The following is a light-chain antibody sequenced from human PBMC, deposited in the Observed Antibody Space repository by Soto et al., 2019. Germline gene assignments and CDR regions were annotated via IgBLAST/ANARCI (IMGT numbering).Light chain of an antibody. J-gene: IGLJ1*01. CDR2: EVS. Sequence: QSALTQPASVSGSPGQSITISCAGTMRDIGAYNLVSWYQQHPGKAPRLIIYEVSNRPSGLSNRFSASKSGNAASLTISGLQAEDEADYFCCSFTTSSTLAFGTGTKLTVL. CDR3: CSFTTSSTLA. V-gene: IGLV2-14*01. CDR1: MRDIGAYNL.